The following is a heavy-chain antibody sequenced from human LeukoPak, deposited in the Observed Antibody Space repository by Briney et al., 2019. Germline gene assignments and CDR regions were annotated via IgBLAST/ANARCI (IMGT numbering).Heavy chain of an antibody. J-gene: IGHJ4*02. CDR2: IYYSGST. Sequence: SETLSLTCTVSGGSISRGDYYWSWIRQPPGKGLEWIGYIYYSGSTDYNPSLKSRATISVDTSKNQFSLKLSSVTAADTAVYYCARGKSKFDYWGQGTLVTVSS. CDR1: GGSISRGDYY. CDR3: ARGKSKFDY. V-gene: IGHV4-30-4*01.